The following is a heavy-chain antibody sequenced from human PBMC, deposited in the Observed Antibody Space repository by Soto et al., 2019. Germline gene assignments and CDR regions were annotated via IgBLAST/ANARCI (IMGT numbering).Heavy chain of an antibody. CDR2: ISGSGGST. D-gene: IGHD3-10*01. Sequence: GSLRLSGAASVFTCSSYAMSWVRQAPGRGLEWVSAISGSGGSTYYADSVKGRFTISRDNSKNTLYLQMNSLRAEDTAVYYCAKDTPMVRGVIIGPFDYWGQGTLVTVPQ. V-gene: IGHV3-23*01. CDR3: AKDTPMVRGVIIGPFDY. J-gene: IGHJ4*02. CDR1: VFTCSSYA.